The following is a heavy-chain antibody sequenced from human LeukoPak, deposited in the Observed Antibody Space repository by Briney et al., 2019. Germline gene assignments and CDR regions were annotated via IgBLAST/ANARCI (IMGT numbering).Heavy chain of an antibody. V-gene: IGHV3-20*04. Sequence: GGSLRLSCAASGFTFDDYGMSWVRQAPGKGLEWVSGINWNGGSTGYADSVKGRFTISRDNAKNSLYLQMNSLRAEDTAVYYCARQGYSGHSQGAADYWGQGTLVTVSS. CDR2: INWNGGST. D-gene: IGHD4-23*01. CDR3: ARQGYSGHSQGAADY. J-gene: IGHJ4*02. CDR1: GFTFDDYG.